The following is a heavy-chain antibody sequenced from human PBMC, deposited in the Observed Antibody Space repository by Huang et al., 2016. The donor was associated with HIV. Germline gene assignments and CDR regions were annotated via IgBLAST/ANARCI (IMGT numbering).Heavy chain of an antibody. Sequence: QVRLQESGPGLVKPSETLSLSCTVSGDSVSSHYWGWIRHPPGKGLEWIGTVYASGTTKYNPRLKSRITISVDTSKNGFSLNMTSVSAADTAMYFCVRDQGRLAVGGIDNWFDPWGQGALVTVSS. CDR3: VRDQGRLAVGGIDNWFDP. CDR1: GDSVSSHY. J-gene: IGHJ5*02. CDR2: VYASGTT. V-gene: IGHV4-59*02. D-gene: IGHD6-19*01.